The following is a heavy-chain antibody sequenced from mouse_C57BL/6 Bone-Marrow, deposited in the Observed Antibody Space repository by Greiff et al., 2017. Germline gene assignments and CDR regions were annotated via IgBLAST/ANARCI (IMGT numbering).Heavy chain of an antibody. D-gene: IGHD3-2*02. V-gene: IGHV1-80*01. CDR3: ARRQLRLHAMDY. J-gene: IGHJ4*01. Sequence: VKLMESGAELVKPGASVKISCKASGYAFSSYGMNWVKQRPGKGLEWIGQIYPGDGDTNYNGKFKGKATLTADKSSITAYMQLISLSSEDSAVYFCARRQLRLHAMDYWGQGTSVTVSS. CDR2: IYPGDGDT. CDR1: GYAFSSYG.